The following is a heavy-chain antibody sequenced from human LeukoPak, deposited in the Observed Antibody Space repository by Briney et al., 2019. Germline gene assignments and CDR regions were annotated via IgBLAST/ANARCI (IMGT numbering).Heavy chain of an antibody. CDR1: GFTFNSYG. V-gene: IGHV3-30-3*01. Sequence: GGSLRLSCAASGFTFNSYGMHWVRQAPGKGLEWVTIISYDGSNKYYADSVKGRFTISRDNSKNTLYLQMNSLRAEDTAVYYCARGIVLRYMDVWGQGTTVTV. J-gene: IGHJ6*03. CDR2: ISYDGSNK. D-gene: IGHD2/OR15-2a*01. CDR3: ARGIVLRYMDV.